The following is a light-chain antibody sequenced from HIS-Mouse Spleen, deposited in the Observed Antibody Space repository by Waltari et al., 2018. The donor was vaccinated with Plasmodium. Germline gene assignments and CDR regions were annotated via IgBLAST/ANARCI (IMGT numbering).Light chain of an antibody. CDR3: QQSYSTPGT. V-gene: IGKV1-39*01. Sequence: DIQMTQSPSSLSASVGARVTITCRASQSISSYLNCSQQKPGKAPKLLIYAASSLQSGVPSRFSGSGSGTDFTLTISSLQPEDFATYYCQQSYSTPGTFGGGTKVEIK. J-gene: IGKJ4*01. CDR1: QSISSY. CDR2: AAS.